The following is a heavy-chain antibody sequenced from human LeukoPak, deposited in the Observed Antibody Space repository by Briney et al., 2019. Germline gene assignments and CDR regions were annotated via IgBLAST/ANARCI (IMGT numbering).Heavy chain of an antibody. CDR2: IIPIFGTA. Sequence: GASVKVSCKASGGTFSSYAISWVRQAPGQGLEWMGGIIPIFGTANYAQKFQGRVTITADESTSTAYMELSSLRSEDTAVYYCARGESSIAVASDYWGQGTLVTVSS. CDR3: ARGESSIAVASDY. V-gene: IGHV1-69*13. CDR1: GGTFSSYA. J-gene: IGHJ4*02. D-gene: IGHD6-19*01.